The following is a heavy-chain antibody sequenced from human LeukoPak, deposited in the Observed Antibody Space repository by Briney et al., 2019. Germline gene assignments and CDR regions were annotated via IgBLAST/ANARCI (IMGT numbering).Heavy chain of an antibody. Sequence: SVKVSCKVSGYTLTELSMHWVRQAPGKGLEWMGGIIPIFGTANYAQKFQGRVTITADESTSTAYMELSSLRSEDTAVYYCARDGCSGGSFYSAIDYWGQETLVTVSS. CDR3: ARDGCSGGSFYSAIDY. V-gene: IGHV1-69*13. CDR2: IIPIFGTA. CDR1: GYTLTELS. J-gene: IGHJ4*02. D-gene: IGHD2-15*01.